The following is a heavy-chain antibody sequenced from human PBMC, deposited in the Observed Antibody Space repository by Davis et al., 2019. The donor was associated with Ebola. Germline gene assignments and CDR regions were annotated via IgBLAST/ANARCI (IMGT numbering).Heavy chain of an antibody. V-gene: IGHV1-69*13. CDR3: ARDRAHFGVVIISYYGMDV. CDR2: IIPIFGTA. Sequence: SVKVSCKASGGTFSSYAISWVRQAPGQGLEWMGGIIPIFGTANYAQKFQGRVTITADESTSTAYMELSSLRSEDTAVYYCARDRAHFGVVIISYYGMDVWGQGTTVTVSS. CDR1: GGTFSSYA. J-gene: IGHJ6*02. D-gene: IGHD3-3*01.